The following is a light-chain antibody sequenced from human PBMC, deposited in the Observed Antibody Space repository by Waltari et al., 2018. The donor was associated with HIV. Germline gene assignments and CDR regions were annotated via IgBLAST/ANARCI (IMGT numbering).Light chain of an antibody. CDR2: DVT. CDR3: NSYAGNNKGV. V-gene: IGLV2-8*01. J-gene: IGLJ1*01. Sequence: QSALTQPPSASGSPGQSVTISCTGTSSDVGGYNYVSWYKQHPGKAPKPLIYDVTKRPSGGPDRFSVSKSGNTASLTVSGLQAEDEADYYCNSYAGNNKGVFGTGTKVTVL. CDR1: SSDVGGYNY.